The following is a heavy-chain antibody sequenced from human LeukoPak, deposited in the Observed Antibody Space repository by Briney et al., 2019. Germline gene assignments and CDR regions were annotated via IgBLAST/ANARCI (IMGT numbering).Heavy chain of an antibody. CDR2: IIPIFGTA. CDR3: ASNRRDGYNYYFDY. V-gene: IGHV1-69*05. CDR1: GGTFSSYA. J-gene: IGHJ4*02. D-gene: IGHD5-24*01. Sequence: SSVKVSCKASGGTFSSYAISWVRQAPGQGLEWVGGIIPIFGTANYAHKFQGRVTITTDESTSTAYMELSSLRSEDTAVYYCASNRRDGYNYYFDYWGQGTLVTVSS.